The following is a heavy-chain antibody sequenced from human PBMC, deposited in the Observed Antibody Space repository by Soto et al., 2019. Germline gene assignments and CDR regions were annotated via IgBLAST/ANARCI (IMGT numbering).Heavy chain of an antibody. CDR1: GFTFSSYA. CDR2: ISYDGSNK. CDR3: ARAKDFWSGYYYYYGMDV. D-gene: IGHD3-3*01. J-gene: IGHJ6*02. V-gene: IGHV3-30-3*01. Sequence: QVQLVESGGGVVQPGRSLRLSCAASGFTFSSYAMHWVRQAPGKGLEWVAVISYDGSNKYYADSVKGRFTISRDNSKNTLYLQMNSLRAEDTAVYYCARAKDFWSGYYYYYGMDVWGQGTTVTVSS.